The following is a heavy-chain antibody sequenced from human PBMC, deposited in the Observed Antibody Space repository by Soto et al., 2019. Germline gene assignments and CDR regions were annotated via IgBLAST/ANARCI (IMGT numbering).Heavy chain of an antibody. CDR2: TYYRSKWYN. CDR3: ARDPEGITGKPAYYYGMDV. J-gene: IGHJ6*02. D-gene: IGHD1-20*01. V-gene: IGHV6-1*01. CDR1: GDSVSSNSAA. Sequence: QTLSLTCAISGDSVSSNSAAWNWIRQSPSRGLEWLGRTYYRSKWYNDYAVSVKSRITINPDTSKNQFSLQLNSVTPEDTAVYYCARDPEGITGKPAYYYGMDVWGQGTTVTVSS.